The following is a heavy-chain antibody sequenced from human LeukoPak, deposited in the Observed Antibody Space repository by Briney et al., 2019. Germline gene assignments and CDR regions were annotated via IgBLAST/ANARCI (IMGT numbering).Heavy chain of an antibody. CDR1: GYTFTSYY. V-gene: IGHV1-46*01. J-gene: IGHJ4*02. CDR2: INPSGGST. D-gene: IGHD6-19*01. CDR3: ARDSGWWMFDY. Sequence: ASVKVSCKASGYTFTSYYIHWVRQAPGQGLEWMGIINPSGGSTSYAQKFQGRVTMTRDTSTSTAYMELSSLRSEDTAVYYCARDSGWWMFDYWGEGTLVSVSS.